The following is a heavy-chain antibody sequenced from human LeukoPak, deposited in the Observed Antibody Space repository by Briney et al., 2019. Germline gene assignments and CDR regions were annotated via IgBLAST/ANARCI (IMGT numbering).Heavy chain of an antibody. D-gene: IGHD3-22*01. CDR3: AKDYYACSGYSVAAFDI. J-gene: IGHJ3*02. CDR2: IIPIFGTA. Sequence: SSVKVSCKASAGTFSSYAIRRVRQAPGQGLEWMGGIIPIFGTANYTHEFQGRVTVTAENSTCTDYMELSSLRSEDTAVYYCAKDYYACSGYSVAAFDIWGQGTMVTVSS. V-gene: IGHV1-69*06. CDR1: AGTFSSYA.